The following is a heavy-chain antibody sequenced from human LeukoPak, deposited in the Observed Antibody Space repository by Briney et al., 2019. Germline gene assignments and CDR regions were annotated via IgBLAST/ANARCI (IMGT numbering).Heavy chain of an antibody. CDR1: RHTFTGYY. Sequence: ASVKVSCKACRHTFTGYYMHWVRQAPGQGLEWMGRINPNSGGTNYAQKFQGRVTMTRDTSISTAYMELSRLRSDDTAVYYCARGIGRVATPVYWGQGTLVTVSS. CDR3: ARGIGRVATPVY. V-gene: IGHV1-2*06. J-gene: IGHJ4*02. D-gene: IGHD5-12*01. CDR2: INPNSGGT.